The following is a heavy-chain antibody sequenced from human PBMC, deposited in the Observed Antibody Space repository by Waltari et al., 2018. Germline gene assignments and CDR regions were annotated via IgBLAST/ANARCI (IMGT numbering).Heavy chain of an antibody. CDR2: IIPILGQT. D-gene: IGHD3-16*01. J-gene: IGHJ5*02. V-gene: IGHV1-69*02. CDR1: GGTFNNHV. CDR3: ASGHSYISNSRHYGPFDL. Sequence: QVHLLQSGPAVRKPGSSVKVSCQASGGTFNNHVFNWVRQAPGQGLEWMGRIIPILGQTTYSQRFQGRVTMTADKSTKTTYMGLASLRSEDTALYYCASGHSYISNSRHYGPFDLWGQGTLITVSS.